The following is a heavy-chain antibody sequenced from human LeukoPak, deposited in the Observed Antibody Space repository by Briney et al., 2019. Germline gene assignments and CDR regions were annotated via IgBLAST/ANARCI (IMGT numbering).Heavy chain of an antibody. CDR3: ARGYSATPYNWFDP. CDR1: GGSFSGYY. Sequence: SETLSLTCAVYGGSFSGYYWSWIRLPPGKGLEWIGEINHSGSTNYNPSLKSRVTISVDTSKNQFSLKLSSVTAADTAVYYCARGYSATPYNWFDPWGQGTLVTVSS. CDR2: INHSGST. D-gene: IGHD1-26*01. J-gene: IGHJ5*02. V-gene: IGHV4-34*01.